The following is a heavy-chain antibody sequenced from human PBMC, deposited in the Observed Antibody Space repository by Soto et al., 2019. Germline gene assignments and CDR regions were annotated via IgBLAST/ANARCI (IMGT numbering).Heavy chain of an antibody. CDR1: GGSISSSSYY. J-gene: IGHJ6*04. D-gene: IGHD3-3*01. Sequence: QLQLQESGPGLVKPSETLSLTCTVSGGSISSSSYYWGWIRQPPGKGLEWIGSIYYSGSTYYNPSLKSRVPISVDTSKNQFSLKLSSVTAADTAVYYCARHGPPGYYDFWSGYPPDVWGKGTTVTVSS. CDR3: ARHGPPGYYDFWSGYPPDV. CDR2: IYYSGST. V-gene: IGHV4-39*01.